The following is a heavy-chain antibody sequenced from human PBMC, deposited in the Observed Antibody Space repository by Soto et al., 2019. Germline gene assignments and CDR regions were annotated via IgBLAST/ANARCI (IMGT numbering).Heavy chain of an antibody. CDR2: ISYDGSNK. V-gene: IGHV3-30-3*01. D-gene: IGHD6-19*01. CDR1: GFTFSSYA. J-gene: IGHJ4*02. CDR3: ASGSSGYY. Sequence: GSLRLSCAASGFTFSSYAMHWVRQAPGKGLEWVAVISYDGSNKYYADSVKGRFTISRDNSKNTLYLQMNSLRAEDTAVYYCASGSSGYYWGQGTLVTVSS.